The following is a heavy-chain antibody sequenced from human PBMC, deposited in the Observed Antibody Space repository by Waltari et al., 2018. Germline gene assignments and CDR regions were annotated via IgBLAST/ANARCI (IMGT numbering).Heavy chain of an antibody. Sequence: QLQLQESGPGLVKPSETLSLTCTVSGGSISSSSYYWGWIRQPPGKGLEWVSYISSSSSTIYYADSVKGRFTISRDNAKNSLYLQMNSLRAEDTAVYYCARVTLDSSGYRYFDYWGQGTLVTVSS. D-gene: IGHD3-22*01. CDR3: ARVTLDSSGYRYFDY. V-gene: IGHV3-11*04. CDR1: GGSISSSS. J-gene: IGHJ4*02. CDR2: ISSSSSTI.